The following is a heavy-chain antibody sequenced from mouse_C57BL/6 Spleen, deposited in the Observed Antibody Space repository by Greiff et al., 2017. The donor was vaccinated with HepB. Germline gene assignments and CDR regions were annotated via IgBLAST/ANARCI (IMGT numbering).Heavy chain of an antibody. CDR3: ARDGFYYYGSSPFDY. CDR2: IDPANGDT. J-gene: IGHJ2*01. Sequence: EVQLQQSVPELVRPGASVKLSCTASGFNIKNTYMHWVMQRPEQGLEWIGRIDPANGDTKYAPKFQGKATITADTSSNTAYLQLSSLTSEDTAIYYCARDGFYYYGSSPFDYWGQGTTLTVSS. D-gene: IGHD1-1*01. V-gene: IGHV14-3*01. CDR1: GFNIKNTY.